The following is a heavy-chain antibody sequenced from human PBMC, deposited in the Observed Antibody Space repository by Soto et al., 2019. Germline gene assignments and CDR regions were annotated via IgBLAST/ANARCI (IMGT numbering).Heavy chain of an antibody. J-gene: IGHJ4*02. D-gene: IGHD3-22*01. V-gene: IGHV3-21*01. Sequence: GGSLRLSCAASGFSFSSYSMNWVRQAPGKGLEWVSSISSSSTYIYYADSVKGRFTISRDNAKNSLYLQMNSLRAEDTAVYYCARVYSSGYYPDGVVDYWGQGTLVTVSS. CDR2: ISSSSTYI. CDR3: ARVYSSGYYPDGVVDY. CDR1: GFSFSSYS.